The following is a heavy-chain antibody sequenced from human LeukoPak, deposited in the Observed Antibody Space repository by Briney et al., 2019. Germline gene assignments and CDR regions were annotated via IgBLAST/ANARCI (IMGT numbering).Heavy chain of an antibody. D-gene: IGHD2-2*01. CDR2: ISAYNGNT. J-gene: IGHJ6*03. CDR1: GYTFTSYG. Sequence: ASVKVSCKASGYTFTSYGISWVRQAPGQGLEWMGWISAYNGNTNYAQKLQGRVTMTTDTSTSTAYMELRSLRSDDTAVYYCARAYCSSTSCYFPSTWDYYYMDVWGKGTTVTVSS. CDR3: ARAYCSSTSCYFPSTWDYYYMDV. V-gene: IGHV1-18*01.